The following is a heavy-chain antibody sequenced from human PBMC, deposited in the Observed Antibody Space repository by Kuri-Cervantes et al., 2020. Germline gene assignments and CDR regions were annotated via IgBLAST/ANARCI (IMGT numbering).Heavy chain of an antibody. D-gene: IGHD6-13*01. CDR3: ARYEQPTDAFDI. CDR1: GYTFTGYY. J-gene: IGHJ3*02. CDR2: INPNSGGT. V-gene: IGHV1-2*02. Sequence: ASVKVSCKASGYTFTGYYAHWVRQAPGQGLEWMGWINPNSGGTNYAQKFQGRVTMTRDTSISTAYMELSRLRADDTAVYYCARYEQPTDAFDIWGQGTMVTVSS.